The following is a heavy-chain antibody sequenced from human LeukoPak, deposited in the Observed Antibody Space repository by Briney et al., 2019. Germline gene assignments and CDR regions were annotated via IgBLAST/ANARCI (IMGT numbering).Heavy chain of an antibody. CDR1: GFTFSTYA. CDR3: ARSAGTAPRY. D-gene: IGHD1/OR15-1a*01. V-gene: IGHV3-23*01. CDR2: ISDSGSIT. J-gene: IGHJ4*02. Sequence: AGGSLRLSCAASGFTFSTYAMSWVRQAPGKGLEWVSAISDSGSITYYADSVKGRFTISRDDSKSTLYLQMNSLRVDDTAVYYCARSAGTAPRYWGQGTLVTVSS.